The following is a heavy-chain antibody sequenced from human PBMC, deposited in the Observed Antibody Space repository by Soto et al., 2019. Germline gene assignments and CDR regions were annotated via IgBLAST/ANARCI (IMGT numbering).Heavy chain of an antibody. D-gene: IGHD3-22*01. CDR3: ARYYFDSSGYSNWFDP. J-gene: IGHJ5*02. CDR1: GGSISSGGYY. CDR2: IYYSGST. Sequence: SETLSLTCTVSGGSISSGGYYWSWIRQHPGKGLEWIGYIYYSGSTYYNPSLKSRVTISVDTSNNQFSLKLSSVTAADTAVYYCARYYFDSSGYSNWFDPWGQGTLVTVSS. V-gene: IGHV4-31*03.